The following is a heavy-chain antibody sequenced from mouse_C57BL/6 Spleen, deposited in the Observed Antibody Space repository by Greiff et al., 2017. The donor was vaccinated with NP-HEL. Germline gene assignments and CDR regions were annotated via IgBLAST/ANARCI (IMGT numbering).Heavy chain of an antibody. V-gene: IGHV5-4*01. CDR1: GFTFSSYA. D-gene: IGHD2-3*01. J-gene: IGHJ3*01. CDR2: ISDGGSYT. CDR3: ARDSDDGYPWFAY. Sequence: EVQLVESGGGLVKPGGSLKLSCAASGFTFSSYAMSWVRQTPEKRLEWVATISDGGSYTYYPDNVKGRFTISRDNAKNNLYLQMSHLKSEDTAMYYCARDSDDGYPWFAYWGQGTLVTVSA.